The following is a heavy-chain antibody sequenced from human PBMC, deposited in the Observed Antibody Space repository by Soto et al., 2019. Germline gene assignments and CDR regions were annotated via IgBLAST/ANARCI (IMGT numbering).Heavy chain of an antibody. CDR1: GDTFSSYA. J-gene: IGHJ6*02. V-gene: IGHV1-69*12. CDR2: IIPIFGKT. CDR3: ATLTV. Sequence: QVQLVQSGAEVKRPGSSVKVSCKASGDTFSSYAFSWVRQAPGQGLEWMGGIIPIFGKTNYAQKSQGRVTITADESTSTAYMELSSLISDDTAVYYCATLTVWGQGTTVTVSS.